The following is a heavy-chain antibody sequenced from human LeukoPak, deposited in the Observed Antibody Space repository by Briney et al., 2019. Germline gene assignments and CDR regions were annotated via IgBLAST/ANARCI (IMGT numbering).Heavy chain of an antibody. D-gene: IGHD3-10*01. J-gene: IGHJ5*02. Sequence: PSETLSLTCVVYVGSFSGYYWSWIRQPPGKGLGWIGEMDQSETTNYNPSLKSRVTISIDTSKKQFSLTLTSMTAADTAVYYGARVPHYYFGYGCFDTWGQGTRVTVSS. CDR2: MDQSETT. V-gene: IGHV4-34*01. CDR1: VGSFSGYY. CDR3: ARVPHYYFGYGCFDT.